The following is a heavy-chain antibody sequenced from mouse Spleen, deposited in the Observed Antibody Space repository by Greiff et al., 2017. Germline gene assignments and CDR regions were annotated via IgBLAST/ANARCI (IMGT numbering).Heavy chain of an antibody. D-gene: IGHD3-3*01. V-gene: IGHV1S135*01. Sequence: VQLQQSGPELMKPGASVKISCKASGYSFTSYYMHWVKQSHGKSLEWIGYIDPFNGGTSYNQKFKGKATLTVDKSSSTAYMHLSSLTSEDSAVYYCARRRAGTEWDFDYWGQGTTLTVSS. CDR3: ARRRAGTEWDFDY. J-gene: IGHJ2*01. CDR1: GYSFTSYY. CDR2: IDPFNGGT.